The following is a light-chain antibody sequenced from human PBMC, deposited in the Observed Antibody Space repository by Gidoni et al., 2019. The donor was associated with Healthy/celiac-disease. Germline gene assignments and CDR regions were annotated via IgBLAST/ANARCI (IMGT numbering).Light chain of an antibody. Sequence: DIQMTPSPSTLSASVGDRVTITCRASQRISSWLAWYQQKPGKAPKLLIYKASSLESGVPSRFSGSGSGKGFTLTISSLQPDDFATYYCQQYNSPPLTFGGGTKVEIK. CDR3: QQYNSPPLT. CDR2: KAS. CDR1: QRISSW. V-gene: IGKV1-5*03. J-gene: IGKJ4*01.